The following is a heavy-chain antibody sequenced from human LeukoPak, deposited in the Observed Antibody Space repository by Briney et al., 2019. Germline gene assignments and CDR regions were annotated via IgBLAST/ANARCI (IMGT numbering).Heavy chain of an antibody. CDR1: GFTFSSYS. V-gene: IGHV3-23*01. CDR2: ISGSGGST. Sequence: GGSLRLSCAASGFTFSSYSMNWVRQAPGKGLEWVSAISGSGGSTYYADSVKGRFTISRDNSKNTLYLQMNSLRAEDTAVYYCARSIAVAGFDYWGQGTLVTVSS. CDR3: ARSIAVAGFDY. D-gene: IGHD6-19*01. J-gene: IGHJ4*02.